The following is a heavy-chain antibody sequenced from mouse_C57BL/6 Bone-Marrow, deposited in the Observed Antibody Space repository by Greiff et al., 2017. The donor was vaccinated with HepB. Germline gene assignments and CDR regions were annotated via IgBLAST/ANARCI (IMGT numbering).Heavy chain of an antibody. CDR3: ASSYYYGSPDY. CDR1: GYTFTSYW. CDR2: IDPSDSYT. J-gene: IGHJ2*01. V-gene: IGHV1-59*01. D-gene: IGHD1-1*01. Sequence: QVQLQQPGAELVRPGTSVKLSCKASGYTFTSYWMHWVKQRPGQGLEWIGVIDPSDSYTNYNQKFKGKATLTVDTSSSTAYMQLSSLTSEDSAVYYCASSYYYGSPDYGGQGTTLTVSS.